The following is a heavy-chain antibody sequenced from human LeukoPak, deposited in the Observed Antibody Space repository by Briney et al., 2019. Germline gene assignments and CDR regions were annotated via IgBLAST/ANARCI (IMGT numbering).Heavy chain of an antibody. CDR2: IYYSGST. Sequence: MASETLSLTCTVSGGSISSYYWSWIRQPPGKGLEWIGYIYYSGSTNYNPSLKSRVTTSVDTSKNQFSLKLSSVTAADTAVYYCARDYPGLDYWGQGTLVTVSS. CDR3: ARDYPGLDY. CDR1: GGSISSYY. V-gene: IGHV4-59*01. J-gene: IGHJ4*02.